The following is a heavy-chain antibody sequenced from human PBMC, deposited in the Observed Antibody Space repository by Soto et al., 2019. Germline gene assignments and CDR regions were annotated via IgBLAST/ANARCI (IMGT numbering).Heavy chain of an antibody. CDR3: AKGRGGAYYYYGLDV. J-gene: IGHJ6*02. Sequence: EVQLLESGRGLVQPGESLTLSCAASGFTFNTYAMTWARRAPGKGLEWVSAISGSGATTYVADSVKGRFTISRDNSKDTLYLQMNSLRAEDTAIYYCAKGRGGAYYYYGLDVWGQGTTVTVSS. D-gene: IGHD3-10*01. CDR1: GFTFNTYA. CDR2: ISGSGATT. V-gene: IGHV3-23*01.